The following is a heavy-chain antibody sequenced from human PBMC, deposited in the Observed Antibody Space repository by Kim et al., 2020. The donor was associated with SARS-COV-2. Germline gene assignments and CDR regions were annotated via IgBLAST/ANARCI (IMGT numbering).Heavy chain of an antibody. Sequence: SETLSLTCAVSGASISSGDFSWSWIRQPPGKGLEWIGYIYHSGYTYYNPSLWGRVTISLDMSKNHFSLNLTSVTAADTAVYYCASGSESSGKSFDYWGQGTLVTFSS. V-gene: IGHV4-30-2*01. D-gene: IGHD6-19*01. CDR3: ASGSESSGKSFDY. CDR2: IYHSGYT. J-gene: IGHJ4*02. CDR1: GASISSGDFS.